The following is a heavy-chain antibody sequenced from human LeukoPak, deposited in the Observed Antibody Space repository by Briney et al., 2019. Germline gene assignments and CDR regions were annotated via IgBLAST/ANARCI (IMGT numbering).Heavy chain of an antibody. CDR1: GGSISSYY. Sequence: SETLSLTCTVSGGSISSYYWSWIRQPPGKGLEWIGYIYYSGSTNYNPSLKSRVTISVDTSKNQFSLKLSSVTAADTAVYYCAREGRAAAGVWFDPWGQGTLVTVSS. V-gene: IGHV4-59*01. CDR2: IYYSGST. D-gene: IGHD6-13*01. J-gene: IGHJ5*02. CDR3: AREGRAAAGVWFDP.